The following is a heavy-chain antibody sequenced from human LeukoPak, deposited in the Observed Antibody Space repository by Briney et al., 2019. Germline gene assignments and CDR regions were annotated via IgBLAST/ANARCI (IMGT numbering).Heavy chain of an antibody. Sequence: ASVKVSCKASGYTFTSYYMHWVRQAPGQGLEWMGIINPSGGSTSYAQKFQGRVTMTRDTSTSTVYMELSSLRSEDTAVYYCARDNSNLPNDSSGYYPSYYFDYWGQGTLVTVSS. CDR2: INPSGGST. J-gene: IGHJ4*02. CDR1: GYTFTSYY. V-gene: IGHV1-46*01. D-gene: IGHD3-22*01. CDR3: ARDNSNLPNDSSGYYPSYYFDY.